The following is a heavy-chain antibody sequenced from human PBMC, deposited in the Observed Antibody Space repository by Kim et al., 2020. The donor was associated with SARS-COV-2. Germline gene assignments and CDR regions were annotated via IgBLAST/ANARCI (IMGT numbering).Heavy chain of an antibody. D-gene: IGHD6-19*01. Sequence: QKFQGRVTITADESTSTAYMELSSLRSEDTAVYYCAMRASAGYSSGDFDYWGQGTLVTVSS. V-gene: IGHV1-69*01. J-gene: IGHJ4*02. CDR3: AMRASAGYSSGDFDY.